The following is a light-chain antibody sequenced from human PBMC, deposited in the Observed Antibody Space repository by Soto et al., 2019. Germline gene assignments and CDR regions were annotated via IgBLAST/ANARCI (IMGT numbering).Light chain of an antibody. V-gene: IGKV1-39*01. CDR3: QQGYSMPYA. Sequence: DIQMTQPPSSLSASVGDRATITCRASQTTNNYLNWYQLKPGQAPKLLIHASSTLQTAVPPRFTGSGSGTDFTLTIISLQPEDDATYFCQQGYSMPYAVGPGNKVVIK. CDR2: ASS. J-gene: IGKJ2*01. CDR1: QTTNNY.